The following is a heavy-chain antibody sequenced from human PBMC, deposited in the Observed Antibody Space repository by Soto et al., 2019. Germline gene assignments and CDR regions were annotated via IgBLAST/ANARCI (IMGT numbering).Heavy chain of an antibody. Sequence: SVEFSCKSSGGTFSSYAISCVRQAPGQGLEWMGGIIPIFGTANYAQKFQGRVTITADESTSTAYMELSSLRSEDTAVYYCARVGVMIPRRSRYAFDIWGQGTMVTVS. J-gene: IGHJ3*02. CDR2: IIPIFGTA. CDR1: GGTFSSYA. D-gene: IGHD3-3*01. V-gene: IGHV1-69*13. CDR3: ARVGVMIPRRSRYAFDI.